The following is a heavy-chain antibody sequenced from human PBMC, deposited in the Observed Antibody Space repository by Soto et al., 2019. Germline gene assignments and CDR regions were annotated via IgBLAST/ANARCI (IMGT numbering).Heavy chain of an antibody. CDR1: GAAIASSNW. Sequence: QLHLQESGPVLVNPSGTLSLTCSVLGAAIASSNWWTWVRQVPEKGLEWIGEIHQTGSTNYNPSLKSRVTISIDTSTKQFSVDLKSLTAADTASYYGARGRRTSQNTRGGFDPWGPGTMVTVSS. V-gene: IGHV4-4*02. J-gene: IGHJ5*02. CDR2: IHQTGST. CDR3: ARGRRTSQNTRGGFDP. D-gene: IGHD3-3*01.